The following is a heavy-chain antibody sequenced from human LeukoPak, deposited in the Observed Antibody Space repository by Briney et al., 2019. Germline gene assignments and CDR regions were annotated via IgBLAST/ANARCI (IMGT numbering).Heavy chain of an antibody. Sequence: PSETLSLTCTVSGGSISSYYWSWIRQPPGKGLEWIGYIYYSGSTNYNPSLKSRVTISVDTSKNQFSLKLSSVTAADTAVYYCARGVYDFWSGYYGSWFDPWGQGTLVTVSS. CDR1: GGSISSYY. D-gene: IGHD3-3*01. CDR3: ARGVYDFWSGYYGSWFDP. CDR2: IYYSGST. J-gene: IGHJ5*02. V-gene: IGHV4-59*08.